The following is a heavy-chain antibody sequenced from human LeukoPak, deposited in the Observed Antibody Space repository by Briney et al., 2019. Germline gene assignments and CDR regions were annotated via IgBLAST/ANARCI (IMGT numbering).Heavy chain of an antibody. J-gene: IGHJ4*02. CDR1: GGSLSSSSYY. CDR3: ARLKSIRGIVVVIGFDY. V-gene: IGHV4-39*01. Sequence: SETLSLTCTVSGGSLSSSSYYWGWIRQPPGKGLEWIGSIYYSGSTYYNPSLKSRVTISVDTSKNQFSLKLSSVTAADTAVYYCARLKSIRGIVVVIGFDYWGQGTLVTVSS. CDR2: IYYSGST. D-gene: IGHD3-22*01.